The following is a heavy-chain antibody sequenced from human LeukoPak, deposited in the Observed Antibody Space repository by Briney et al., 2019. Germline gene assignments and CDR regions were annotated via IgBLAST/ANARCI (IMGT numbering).Heavy chain of an antibody. J-gene: IGHJ4*02. D-gene: IGHD3-10*01. V-gene: IGHV4-34*01. CDR2: INHSGST. CDR1: GGSFSGYY. Sequence: SETLSLTCAVYGGSFSGYYWSWIRQPPGKGLEWIGEINHSGSTNYNPSLKSRVTISVATSKSQFSLKLSSVTAADTAVYYCAREMRSPRGGFDYWDQGTLVTVSS. CDR3: AREMRSPRGGFDY.